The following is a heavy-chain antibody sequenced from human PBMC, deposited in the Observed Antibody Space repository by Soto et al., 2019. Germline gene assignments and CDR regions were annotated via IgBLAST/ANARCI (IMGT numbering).Heavy chain of an antibody. J-gene: IGHJ6*03. CDR3: AREGLELIYYYYYMDV. CDR1: GFTFSSYG. CDR2: IWYDGSNK. V-gene: IGHV3-33*01. D-gene: IGHD1-7*01. Sequence: GGSLRLSCAASGFTFSSYGMHWVRQAPGKGLEWVAVIWYDGSNKYYADSVKGRFTISRDNSKNTLYLQMNSLRAEDTAVYYCAREGLELIYYYYYMDVWGKGTTVTVSS.